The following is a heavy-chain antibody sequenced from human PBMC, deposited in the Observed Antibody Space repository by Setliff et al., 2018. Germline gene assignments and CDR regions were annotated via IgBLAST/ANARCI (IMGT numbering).Heavy chain of an antibody. D-gene: IGHD3-3*01. CDR1: GYTFTSYG. J-gene: IGHJ3*02. CDR3: AISTIFGVVSPTPDAFDI. Sequence: SVKVSCKASGYTFTSYGISWVRQAPGQGLEWMGRIIPIFGTANCAQKFQGRVTITADKSTSTAYMELSSLRSEDTAVYYCAISTIFGVVSPTPDAFDIWGQGTMVTVSS. V-gene: IGHV1-69*06. CDR2: IIPIFGTA.